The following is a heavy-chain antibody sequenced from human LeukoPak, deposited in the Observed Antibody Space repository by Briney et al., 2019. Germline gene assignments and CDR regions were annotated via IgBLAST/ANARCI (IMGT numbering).Heavy chain of an antibody. CDR3: ARVSMCSSTSCYPPWFDP. CDR1: GGSISSYY. D-gene: IGHD2-2*01. Sequence: SETLSLTCTVSGGSISSYYWSWIRQPPGKGLEWLGYIYYSGSTNYNPSLKSRVTISVDRSKNQFSLKLSSVTAADTAVYYCARVSMCSSTSCYPPWFDPWGQGTLVTVSS. J-gene: IGHJ5*02. CDR2: IYYSGST. V-gene: IGHV4-59*12.